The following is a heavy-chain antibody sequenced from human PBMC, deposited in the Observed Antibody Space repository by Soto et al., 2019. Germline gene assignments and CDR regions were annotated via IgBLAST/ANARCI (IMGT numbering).Heavy chain of an antibody. D-gene: IGHD3-22*01. CDR3: AHSNKDDSRSYYFDY. V-gene: IGHV2-5*01. J-gene: IGHJ4*02. CDR1: GFSLSTSGVG. CDR2: IYWNDDK. Sequence: SEPTLVNPTQTLTLTCTFSGFSLSTSGVGVGWIRQPPGKALEWLALIYWNDDKRYSPSLKSRLTITKDTSKNQVVLTMTNMDPVDTATYYCAHSNKDDSRSYYFDYWVQGTLVPVSS.